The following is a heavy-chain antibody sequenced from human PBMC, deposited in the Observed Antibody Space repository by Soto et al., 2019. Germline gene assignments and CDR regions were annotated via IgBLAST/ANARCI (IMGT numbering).Heavy chain of an antibody. CDR3: AKEYLGQWPDAFDI. Sequence: PGGSLRLSCAASGFTFTTYAMTWVRQAPGKGLEWVSSITGSGDSTYYADSVKGRFTISRDNSKNTLYLQMNSLRAEDTAVYYCAKEYLGQWPDAFDIWGQGTMVTVSS. J-gene: IGHJ3*02. D-gene: IGHD6-19*01. CDR1: GFTFTTYA. V-gene: IGHV3-23*01. CDR2: ITGSGDST.